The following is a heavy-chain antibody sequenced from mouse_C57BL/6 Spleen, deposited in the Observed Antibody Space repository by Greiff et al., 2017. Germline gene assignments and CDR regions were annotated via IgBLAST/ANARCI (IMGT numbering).Heavy chain of an antibody. J-gene: IGHJ1*03. CDR3: ARHRYDGNYWYFDV. V-gene: IGHV2-6-1*01. CDR2: IWSDGST. D-gene: IGHD2-3*01. Sequence: VQLQQSGPGLVAPSRSLSIICTVSGFSLTSYGVHWVRQPPGKGLEWLVVIWSDGSTTYNSALKSRLSISKDNSKSQVFLKMNSLQTDDTAMYYCARHRYDGNYWYFDVWGTGTTVTVSS. CDR1: GFSLTSYG.